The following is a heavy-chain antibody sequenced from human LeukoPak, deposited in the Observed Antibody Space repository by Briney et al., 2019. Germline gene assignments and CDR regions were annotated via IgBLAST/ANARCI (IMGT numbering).Heavy chain of an antibody. CDR2: VNSDGSST. CDR3: ARDEREPVARIPFVDY. V-gene: IGHV3-74*01. CDR1: GFTFSSYW. J-gene: IGHJ4*02. Sequence: GGSLRLSCAASGFTFSSYWMHWVRQAPGKGLVWVSRVNSDGSSTRYADSVKGRFTSSRDNAKNTLYLQMNSLRAEDTAVYYCARDEREPVARIPFVDYWGQGTLVTVSS. D-gene: IGHD6-19*01.